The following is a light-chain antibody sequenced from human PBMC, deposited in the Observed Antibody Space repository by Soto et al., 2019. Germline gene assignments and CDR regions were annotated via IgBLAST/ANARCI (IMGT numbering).Light chain of an antibody. CDR3: QQDYSTPPGT. CDR1: QSVLYSSNNKNY. Sequence: DIVMTQSPDSLAASLGERATINCKSSQSVLYSSNNKNYLAWYQQKPGQPPKLLIYWASTRESGVPDRFSGSGSGRDFTLTISSLEAEDVAVYYGQQDYSTPPGTFGQGTKLEIK. J-gene: IGKJ2*02. V-gene: IGKV4-1*01. CDR2: WAS.